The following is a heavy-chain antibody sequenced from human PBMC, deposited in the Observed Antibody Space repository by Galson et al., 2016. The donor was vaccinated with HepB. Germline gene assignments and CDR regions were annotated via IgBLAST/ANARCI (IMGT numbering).Heavy chain of an antibody. CDR1: GFTFSSYA. CDR2: ISGSGGST. D-gene: IGHD6-6*01. CDR3: AKVGGPEYSISRIHYYYYAIDV. Sequence: SLRLSCAASGFTFSSYAMTWVRQAPGKGLEWVSAISGSGGSTYYADSVKGRFTISRDNSKNTLYLQMNSLGAEDTAVYYCAKVGGPEYSISRIHYYYYAIDVWGQGTTVTVSS. V-gene: IGHV3-23*01. J-gene: IGHJ6*02.